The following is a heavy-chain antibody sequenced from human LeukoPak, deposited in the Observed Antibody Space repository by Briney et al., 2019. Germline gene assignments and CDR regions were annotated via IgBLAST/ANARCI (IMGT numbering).Heavy chain of an antibody. V-gene: IGHV4-59*01. J-gene: IGHJ3*02. D-gene: IGHD3-22*01. Sequence: SETLSLTCTVSGGSISSYYWSWIRQPPGKGLEWIGYIYYSGGTNYNPSLKSRVTISVDTSKNQFSLKLSSVTAADTAVYYCARADYDSSGYAFDIWGQGAMVTVSS. CDR2: IYYSGGT. CDR3: ARADYDSSGYAFDI. CDR1: GGSISSYY.